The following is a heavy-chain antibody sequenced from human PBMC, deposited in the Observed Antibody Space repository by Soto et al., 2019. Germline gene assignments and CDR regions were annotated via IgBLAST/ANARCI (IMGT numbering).Heavy chain of an antibody. CDR1: GLTVSDNY. CDR2: IYSDGST. V-gene: IGHV3-53*05. CDR3: ARGGLSNFDY. J-gene: IGHJ4*02. Sequence: EVQLVETGGGLIQPGGSLRLSCAASGLTVSDNYMSWVRQAPGKGLEWVSIIYSDGSTYHADSVKGRFTLSRDNSKNTLYLQMNSLRVEDTAVYYCARGGLSNFDYWGQGTLVTVSS.